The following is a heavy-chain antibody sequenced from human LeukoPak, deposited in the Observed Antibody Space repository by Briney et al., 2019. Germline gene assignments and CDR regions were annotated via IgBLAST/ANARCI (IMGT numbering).Heavy chain of an antibody. Sequence: SETLFLTCTVSGGSISSSSYYWSWIRQPPGKGLEWIGYIYYSGSTNYNPSLKSRVTISVDTSKNQFSLKLSSVTAADTAVYYCARGRGGSYWGPDGWFDPWGQGTLVTVSS. CDR3: ARGRGGSYWGPDGWFDP. D-gene: IGHD1-26*01. CDR1: GGSISSSSYY. V-gene: IGHV4-61*01. J-gene: IGHJ5*02. CDR2: IYYSGST.